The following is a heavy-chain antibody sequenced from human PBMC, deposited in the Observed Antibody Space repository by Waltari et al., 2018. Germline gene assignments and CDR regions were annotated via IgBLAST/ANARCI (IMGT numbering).Heavy chain of an antibody. D-gene: IGHD3-22*01. J-gene: IGHJ5*02. V-gene: IGHV4-59*08. Sequence: QVELQESGPGLVKPSETLSLPCSVPGDSFQHYYWNWVRQSPGKALEWIGFIQNSGTISYNPSLESRVTISVDTSKNQFFLNLNSVTAADTAVYYCARGLGYSAWFDPWGQGTLVTVSS. CDR1: GDSFQHYY. CDR3: ARGLGYSAWFDP. CDR2: IQNSGTI.